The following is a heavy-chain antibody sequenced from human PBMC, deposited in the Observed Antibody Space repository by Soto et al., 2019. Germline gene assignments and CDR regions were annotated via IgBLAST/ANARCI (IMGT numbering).Heavy chain of an antibody. J-gene: IGHJ4*02. CDR1: GFIFSHYL. V-gene: IGHV3-7*05. CDR2: IKKDGHEK. CDR3: ARDPREYYFDY. Sequence: SGGSLRLSCEASGFIFSHYLMSWVRQAPGKGLEWVANIKKDGHEKYYADSVKGRFAISRDDAKDSLYLQMGSLRVEDTAVYYCARDPREYYFDYWGQGTLVTVSS.